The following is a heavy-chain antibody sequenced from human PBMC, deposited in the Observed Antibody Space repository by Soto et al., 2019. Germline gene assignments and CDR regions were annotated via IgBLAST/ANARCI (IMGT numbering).Heavy chain of an antibody. CDR3: ARENYGDAFDF. CDR1: GFTVTNYE. CDR2: INSGGTSI. D-gene: IGHD4-17*01. V-gene: IGHV3-48*03. Sequence: GSLRLSCAASGFTVTNYEMSWVLQAPGKGLEWVSYINSGGTSIKYADSVKGRFTISRDNARNSLYLQMNSLRDEDTAVYYCARENYGDAFDFWGQGALVTVSS. J-gene: IGHJ4*02.